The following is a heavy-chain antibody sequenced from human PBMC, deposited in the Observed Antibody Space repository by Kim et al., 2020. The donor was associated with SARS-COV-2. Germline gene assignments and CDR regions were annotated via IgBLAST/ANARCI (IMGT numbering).Heavy chain of an antibody. CDR3: ARLQGGYDILTGYYVNWFDP. J-gene: IGHJ5*02. CDR1: GGSISSSNW. Sequence: SETLSLTCAVSGGSISSSNWWSWVRQPPGKGLEWIGEIYHSGSTNYNPSLKSRVTISVDKSKNQFSLKLSSVTAADTAVYYCARLQGGYDILTGYYVNWFDPLGPGNPGHRLL. D-gene: IGHD3-9*01. CDR2: IYHSGST. V-gene: IGHV4-4*02.